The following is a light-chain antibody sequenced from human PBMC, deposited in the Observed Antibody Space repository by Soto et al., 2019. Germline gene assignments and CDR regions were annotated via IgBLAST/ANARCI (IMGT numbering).Light chain of an antibody. CDR2: GNS. J-gene: IGLJ2*01. Sequence: QSVLTQPPSVSGAPGQRVTISCTGSSSNIGAGYDVHWYQQLPGTAPKLLIYGNSNRPSGVPDRFSGSKSGTSASLAITGLQAEDEADYYCQSYDNSLSGWFFGGGTQLTVL. V-gene: IGLV1-40*01. CDR3: QSYDNSLSGWF. CDR1: SSNIGAGYD.